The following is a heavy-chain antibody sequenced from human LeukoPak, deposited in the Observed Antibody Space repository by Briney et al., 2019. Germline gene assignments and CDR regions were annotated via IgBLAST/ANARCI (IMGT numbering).Heavy chain of an antibody. V-gene: IGHV1-18*04. Sequence: EASVKVSCKASGYTFTSYGISWVRQAPGQGLEWMGWISAYNGNTNYAQKLQGRVTMTTDTSTSTAYMELRSLRPDDTAVYYCARVVYIVVRGVIITYWFDPWGQGTLVTVSS. CDR3: ARVVYIVVRGVIITYWFDP. D-gene: IGHD3-10*01. CDR1: GYTFTSYG. J-gene: IGHJ5*02. CDR2: ISAYNGNT.